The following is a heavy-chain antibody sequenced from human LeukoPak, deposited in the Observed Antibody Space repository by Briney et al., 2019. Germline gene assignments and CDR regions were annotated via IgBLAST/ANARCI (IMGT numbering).Heavy chain of an antibody. CDR3: AKEGTLYYSDRIPY. CDR2: IGTAGDT. V-gene: IGHV3-13*01. J-gene: IGHJ4*02. CDR1: GFTFSRYD. Sequence: PGGSLRLSCAASGFTFSRYDMHWVRQATGKGLEWVSGIGTAGDTHYPGSVKGRFTISRDNSKNTLYLQMNSLRAEDTAMYYCAKEGTLYYSDRIPYWGQGTLVTVSS. D-gene: IGHD3-22*01.